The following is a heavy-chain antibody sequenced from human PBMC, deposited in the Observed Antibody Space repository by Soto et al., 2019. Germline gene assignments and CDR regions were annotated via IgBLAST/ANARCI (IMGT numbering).Heavy chain of an antibody. V-gene: IGHV4-39*01. CDR2: IYYSGST. CDR3: ARHKVDDYGDRYYFDY. Sequence: PSETLSLTCTVSGGSISSSSYYWGWIRQPPGKGLEWIGSIYYSGSTYYNPSLKSRVTISVDTSKNQFSLKLSSVTAADTAVYYCARHKVDDYGDRYYFDYWGQGTLVTVSS. J-gene: IGHJ4*02. D-gene: IGHD4-17*01. CDR1: GGSISSSSYY.